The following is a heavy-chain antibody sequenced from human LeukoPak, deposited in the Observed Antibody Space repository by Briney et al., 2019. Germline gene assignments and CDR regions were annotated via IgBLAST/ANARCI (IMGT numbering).Heavy chain of an antibody. CDR1: GYTFTSYG. Sequence: ASVKASCKASGYTFTSYGISWVRQAPGQGLEWMGWISAYNGNTNYAQKLQGRVTMTTDTSTSTAYMELRSLRSDDTAVYYCARDLTTTVTTELWGQGTLVTVSS. CDR3: ARDLTTTVTTEL. J-gene: IGHJ4*02. CDR2: ISAYNGNT. D-gene: IGHD4-17*01. V-gene: IGHV1-18*01.